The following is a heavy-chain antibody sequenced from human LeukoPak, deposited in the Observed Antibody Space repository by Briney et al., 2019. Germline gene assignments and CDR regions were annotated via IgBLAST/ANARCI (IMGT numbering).Heavy chain of an antibody. D-gene: IGHD6-13*01. Sequence: PGGSLRLSCAASGFTFSSFWMHWVRQAPGKGLMWVSRINSDGSSTTYADSVKGRFTISRDNAKNTLYLHMSSLRAEDTAVYYCRGRIATTDYTFDAWGQGTMVTVSS. CDR2: INSDGSST. V-gene: IGHV3-74*03. CDR3: RGRIATTDYTFDA. J-gene: IGHJ3*01. CDR1: GFTFSSFW.